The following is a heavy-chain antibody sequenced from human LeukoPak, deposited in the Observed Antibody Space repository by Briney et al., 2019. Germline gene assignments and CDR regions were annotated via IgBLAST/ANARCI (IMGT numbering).Heavy chain of an antibody. V-gene: IGHV3-21*01. D-gene: IGHD2-2*01. Sequence: GGSLRLPCAASGFTFSSYSMNWVRQAPGKGLEWVSSISSSSSYIYYADSVKGRFTISRDNAKNSLYLQMNSLRAEDTAVYYCASSHLGYCSSTSCYRGLGYYYYYMDVWGKGTTVTVSS. CDR2: ISSSSSYI. CDR3: ASSHLGYCSSTSCYRGLGYYYYYMDV. CDR1: GFTFSSYS. J-gene: IGHJ6*03.